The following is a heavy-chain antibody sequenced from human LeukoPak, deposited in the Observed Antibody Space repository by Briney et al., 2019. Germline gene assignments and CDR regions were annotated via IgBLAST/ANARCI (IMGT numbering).Heavy chain of an antibody. CDR1: GFTFSSYE. J-gene: IGHJ4*02. Sequence: GGSLRLSCAASGFTFSSYEMNWVRQAPGKGLEWVSYISSSGSTIYYADSVKGRFTISRDNAKNSLYLQMNSLRAEDTAVYYCARSMVRGVQGDYWAREPWSPSPQ. D-gene: IGHD3-10*01. V-gene: IGHV3-48*03. CDR3: ARSMVRGVQGDY. CDR2: ISSSGSTI.